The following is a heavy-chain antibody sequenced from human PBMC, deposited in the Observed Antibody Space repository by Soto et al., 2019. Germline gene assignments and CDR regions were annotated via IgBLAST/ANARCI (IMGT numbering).Heavy chain of an antibody. CDR2: INSIFGTP. CDR1: GGTFNSYV. D-gene: IGHD5-12*01. Sequence: QVQLVQSGAEVKKPGSSVKVSCKASGGTFNSYVFNWVRQAPGQGLEWMGGINSIFGTPNYGQKFQGRVTITADESTSTGSMELSSLTSEDTAIYYCARDLGSGYDPGDYWGQGTLVTVSS. CDR3: ARDLGSGYDPGDY. V-gene: IGHV1-69*12. J-gene: IGHJ4*02.